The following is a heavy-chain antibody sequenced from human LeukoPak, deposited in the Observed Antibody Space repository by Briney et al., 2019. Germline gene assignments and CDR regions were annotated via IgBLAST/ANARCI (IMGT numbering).Heavy chain of an antibody. CDR2: ISGSGGST. Sequence: GGSLRLSCAASGFTFSSYAISWVRQAPGKGLEWVSAISGSGGSTYYADSVKGRFTISRDSSKNTLYLQMNSLRAEDTAVYYCAKDLTVPTGWFDPWGQGTLVTVSS. CDR3: AKDLTVPTGWFDP. V-gene: IGHV3-23*01. D-gene: IGHD4-17*01. CDR1: GFTFSSYA. J-gene: IGHJ5*02.